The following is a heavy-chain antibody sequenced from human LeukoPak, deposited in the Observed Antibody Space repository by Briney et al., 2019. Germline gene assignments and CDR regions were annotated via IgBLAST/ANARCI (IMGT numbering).Heavy chain of an antibody. J-gene: IGHJ4*02. CDR1: GYSISSGYY. CDR2: IYHSGST. Sequence: SETLSLTRAVSGYSISSGYYWGWIRQPPGKGLEWIGIIYHSGSTYYNPSLKSRVTISVDTSKNQFSLKLSSVAAADTAVYYCARGAGTSDYRGQGTLVTVSS. CDR3: ARGAGTSDY. D-gene: IGHD2-2*01. V-gene: IGHV4-38-2*01.